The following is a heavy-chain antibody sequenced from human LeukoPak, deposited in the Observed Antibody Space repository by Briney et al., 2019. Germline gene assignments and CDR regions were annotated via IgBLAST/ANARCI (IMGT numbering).Heavy chain of an antibody. V-gene: IGHV3-53*04. CDR3: ARVTRGGSNHYYYYYYMDV. CDR2: IYSGGST. J-gene: IGHJ6*03. CDR1: GFSFKDYY. Sequence: PGGSLRLSCAASGFSFKDYYFSWVRQAPGKGLEWVSVIYSGGSTYYADSVKGRFTISRHNSKNTLYLQMNSLRAEDTAVYYCARVTRGGSNHYYYYYYMDVWGKGTTVTVSS. D-gene: IGHD5-24*01.